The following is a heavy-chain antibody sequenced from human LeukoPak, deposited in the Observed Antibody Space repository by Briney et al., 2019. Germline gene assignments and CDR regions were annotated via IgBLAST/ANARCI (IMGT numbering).Heavy chain of an antibody. V-gene: IGHV3-23*01. CDR1: GFTFSSSA. CDR3: ATANPTPRGINFDF. CDR2: INGGDYST. Sequence: GSLRLSCGASGFTFSSSAMSWVRQAPGKGLQWLSSINGGDYSTYYADSVKGRFTISRDSSKNLLYLQMNSLTTDDTAIYYCATANPTPRGINFDFWGQGTLVTVSS. J-gene: IGHJ4*02. D-gene: IGHD3-10*01.